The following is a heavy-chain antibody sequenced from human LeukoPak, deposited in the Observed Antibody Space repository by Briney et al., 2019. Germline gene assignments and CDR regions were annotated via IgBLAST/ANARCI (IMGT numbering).Heavy chain of an antibody. CDR2: IYASGST. D-gene: IGHD3-10*01. CDR3: ARTSARGAQFDY. J-gene: IGHJ4*02. CDR1: GVSISNYY. V-gene: IGHV4-4*07. Sequence: SEALSLTCTVSGVSISNYYWSWIRQPAGMGLEWLGLIYASGSTNYNPSLKSRVTMSVDTSNNQFSLNLSSVTAADTAVYYCARTSARGAQFDYWGQGTLVTVSS.